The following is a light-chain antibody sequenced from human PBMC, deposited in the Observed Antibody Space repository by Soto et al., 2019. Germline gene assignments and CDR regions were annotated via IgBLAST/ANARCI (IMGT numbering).Light chain of an antibody. J-gene: IGKJ1*01. V-gene: IGKV1-39*01. CDR2: VAS. Sequence: DIPVTQSPSSLSASVGDSVTITCRTSQSISNYLNWYQQKPGKAPKLLIFVASRLQRGVPSRFTGSAAGTDFSLTITSLQREDFATYYCQQSYETPWTFGQGTKVEMK. CDR1: QSISNY. CDR3: QQSYETPWT.